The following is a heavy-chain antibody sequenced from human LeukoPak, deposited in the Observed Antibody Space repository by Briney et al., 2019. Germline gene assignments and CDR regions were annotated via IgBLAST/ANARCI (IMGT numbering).Heavy chain of an antibody. D-gene: IGHD3-22*01. V-gene: IGHV3-11*04. Sequence: PGGSLRLSCAASGFIINDYYMTWIRQTPGKGLEWISDISDTGFTTQYADSVKGRFTISRDNAKNSMYLQMTSLRAEDTAVYYCARDPHPRDSSGYRSYMDVWGKGTTVTVSS. J-gene: IGHJ6*03. CDR1: GFIINDYY. CDR3: ARDPHPRDSSGYRSYMDV. CDR2: ISDTGFTT.